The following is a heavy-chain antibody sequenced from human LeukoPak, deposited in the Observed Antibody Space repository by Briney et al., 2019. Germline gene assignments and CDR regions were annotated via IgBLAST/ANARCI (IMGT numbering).Heavy chain of an antibody. J-gene: IGHJ4*02. Sequence: GGSLRLSCAASGFTFSSYAMSWVRQAPGKGLEWVSAISGSGGSTYYADSVKGRFTISRGNSKNTLYLQMNSLRAEDTAVYYCAKGPPTYYDFWSGFGDYWGQGTLVTVSS. D-gene: IGHD3-3*01. CDR2: ISGSGGST. V-gene: IGHV3-23*01. CDR3: AKGPPTYYDFWSGFGDY. CDR1: GFTFSSYA.